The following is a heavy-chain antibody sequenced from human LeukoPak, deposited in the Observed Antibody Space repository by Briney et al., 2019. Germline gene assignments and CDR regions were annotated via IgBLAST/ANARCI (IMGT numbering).Heavy chain of an antibody. V-gene: IGHV3-23*01. CDR3: AKGRYYYDSSDAFDI. CDR1: GFTFSSYA. D-gene: IGHD3-22*01. CDR2: ISGSGGST. J-gene: IGHJ3*02. Sequence: GGSLRLSCAASGFTFSSYAMSWVRQAPGKGLEWVSAISGSGGSTYYADSVKGRFTISRDNSKNTLYLQMNSLRAEDMAVYYCAKGRYYYDSSDAFDIWGQGTMVTVSS.